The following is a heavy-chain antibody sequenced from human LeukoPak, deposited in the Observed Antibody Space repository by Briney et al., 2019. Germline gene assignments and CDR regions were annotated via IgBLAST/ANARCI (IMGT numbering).Heavy chain of an antibody. J-gene: IGHJ6*04. Sequence: SVTLSLNSSVYGGSISSIYWSWIRQPAGHGLVGIGRTYTSGSTNYNPTLKSRVTMSVDTSKNQFSLKMSSVTAADTAVYYCARTSGDWLSWAWIGVDVWGKGTTVTVSS. CDR1: GGSISSIY. V-gene: IGHV4-4*07. CDR3: ARTSGDWLSWAWIGVDV. CDR2: TYTSGST. D-gene: IGHD3-9*01.